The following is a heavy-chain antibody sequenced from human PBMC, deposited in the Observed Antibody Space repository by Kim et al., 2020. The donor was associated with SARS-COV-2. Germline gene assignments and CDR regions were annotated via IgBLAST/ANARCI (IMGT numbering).Heavy chain of an antibody. V-gene: IGHV3-49*03. CDR1: GFTFGDYA. J-gene: IGHJ3*02. D-gene: IGHD3-10*01. CDR3: TYEWSGHAFDI. CDR2: IRSKAYGGTT. Sequence: GGSLRLSCTASGFTFGDYAMSWFRQAPGKGLEWVGFIRSKAYGGTTEYAASVKGRFTISRDDSKSIAYLQMNSLKTEDTAVYYCTYEWSGHAFDIWGQGTMVTVSS.